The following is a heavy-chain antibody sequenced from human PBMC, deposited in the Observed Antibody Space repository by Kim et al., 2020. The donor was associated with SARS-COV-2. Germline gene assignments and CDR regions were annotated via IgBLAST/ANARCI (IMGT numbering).Heavy chain of an antibody. V-gene: IGHV4-34*01. D-gene: IGHD3-10*01. CDR3: ARGVTMVRGVISIFDY. CDR2: INHSGST. Sequence: SETLSLTCAVYGGSFSGYYWSWIRQPPGKGLEWIGEINHSGSTNYNPSLKSRVTISVDTSKNQFSLKLSSVTAADTAVYYCARGVTMVRGVISIFDYWG. J-gene: IGHJ4*01. CDR1: GGSFSGYY.